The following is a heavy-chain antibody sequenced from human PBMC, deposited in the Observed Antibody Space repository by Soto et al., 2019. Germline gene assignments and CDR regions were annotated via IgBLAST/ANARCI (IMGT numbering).Heavy chain of an antibody. CDR1: GYSFFGYW. CDR2: IYPDDSDT. V-gene: IGHV5-51*01. Sequence: GESLKISCKGSGYSFFGYWIGWVRQMPGKGLEWMGIIYPDDSDTRYSPPFQGHVTISADKSISTAYLQWSSLKASDTAMYFSVVQQQLPWVNYWGQGTQVNVSS. CDR3: VVQQQLPWVNY. D-gene: IGHD6-13*01. J-gene: IGHJ4*02.